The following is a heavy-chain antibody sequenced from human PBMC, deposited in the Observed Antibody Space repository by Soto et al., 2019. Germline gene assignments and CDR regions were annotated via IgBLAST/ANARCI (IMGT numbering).Heavy chain of an antibody. J-gene: IGHJ6*04. V-gene: IGHV3-33*01. D-gene: IGHD2-2*03. CDR1: GFTFSSYG. CDR2: IWYDGSNK. CDR3: ARYLGNCSRTSCYYYYYCMDV. Sequence: GGSLRLSCAASGFTFSSYGMHWVRQAPGKGLEWVAVIWYDGSNKYYADSVKGRFTISRDNSKNTLYLQMNSLRAEDTAVYYCARYLGNCSRTSCYYYYYCMDVWGKETTVT.